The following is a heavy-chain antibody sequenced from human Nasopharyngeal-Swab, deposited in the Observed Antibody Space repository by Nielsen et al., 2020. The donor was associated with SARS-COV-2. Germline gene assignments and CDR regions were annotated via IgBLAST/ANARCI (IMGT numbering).Heavy chain of an antibody. D-gene: IGHD3-16*01. J-gene: IGHJ6*02. CDR2: ISYDGSNK. CDR3: ARALGGGYYYGMDV. Sequence: GESLKISCAASGFTFSSYAMHWVRQAPGKGLEWVAVISYDGSNKYYADSVKGRFTISRDNSKNTLYLQMNSLRAEDTAVYYCARALGGGYYYGMDVWGQGTTVTVSS. CDR1: GFTFSSYA. V-gene: IGHV3-30*04.